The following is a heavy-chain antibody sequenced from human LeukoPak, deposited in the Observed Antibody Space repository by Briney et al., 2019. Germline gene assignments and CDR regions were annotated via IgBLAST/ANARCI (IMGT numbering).Heavy chain of an antibody. Sequence: GGSLRLSRAASGFTFNDYAMHWVRQAPGKGLEWVSLISWDSGNTYYADSVKGRFTISRDNAKNSLYLQMNSLRAEDTALYYCAKAPGLLYGMDVWGQGTTVTVSS. J-gene: IGHJ6*02. CDR3: AKAPGLLYGMDV. CDR2: ISWDSGNT. V-gene: IGHV3-43D*03. CDR1: GFTFNDYA. D-gene: IGHD1-26*01.